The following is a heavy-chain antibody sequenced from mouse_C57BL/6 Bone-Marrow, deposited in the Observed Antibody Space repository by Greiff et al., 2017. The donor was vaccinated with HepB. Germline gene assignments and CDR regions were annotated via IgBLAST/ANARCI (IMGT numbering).Heavy chain of an antibody. CDR3: AKNSGYYYGSSYHAMDY. CDR1: GFSLTSYG. Sequence: VQLQQSGPGLVQPSQSLSITCTVSGFSLTSYGVHWVRQSPGKGLEWLGVIWRGGSTDYNAAFMSRLSITKDNSKSQVFFKMNSLQADDTAIYYCAKNSGYYYGSSYHAMDYWGQGTSVTVSS. V-gene: IGHV2-5*01. D-gene: IGHD1-1*01. J-gene: IGHJ4*01. CDR2: IWRGGST.